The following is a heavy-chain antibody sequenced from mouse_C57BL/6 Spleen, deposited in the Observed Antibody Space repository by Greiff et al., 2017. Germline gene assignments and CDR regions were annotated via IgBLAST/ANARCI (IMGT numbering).Heavy chain of an antibody. CDR3: YYLYPYYYAMDY. Sequence: QVQLQQPGAELVKPGASVKLSCKASGYNFTSYWMHWVKQRPGQGLEWIGMIHPNSGSTNYNEKFKSKATLTVDKSSSTAYMQRSSLTSEDSAVYYCYYLYPYYYAMDYWGQGTSVTVSS. V-gene: IGHV1-64*01. CDR2: IHPNSGST. CDR1: GYNFTSYW. J-gene: IGHJ4*01. D-gene: IGHD5-5*01.